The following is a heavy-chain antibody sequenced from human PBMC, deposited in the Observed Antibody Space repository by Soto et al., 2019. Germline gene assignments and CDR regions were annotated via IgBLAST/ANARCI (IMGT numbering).Heavy chain of an antibody. CDR3: ARDKGTESSSRGFYYYYGMDV. J-gene: IGHJ6*02. Sequence: PSETLSLTCTVSGGSISSYYWSWIRQPPGKGLEWIGYIYYSGSTNYNPSLKSRVTISVDTSKNQFSLKLSSVTAADTVVYYCARDKGTESSSRGFYYYYGMDVWGQGTTVTVSS. CDR1: GGSISSYY. CDR2: IYYSGST. V-gene: IGHV4-59*01. D-gene: IGHD6-13*01.